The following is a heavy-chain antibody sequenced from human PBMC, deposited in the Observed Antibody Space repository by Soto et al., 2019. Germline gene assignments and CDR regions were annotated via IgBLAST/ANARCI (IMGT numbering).Heavy chain of an antibody. CDR1: GGSFSGFY. CDR2: INHSGTT. CDR3: PSRGWVFDY. J-gene: IGHJ4*02. V-gene: IGHV4-34*01. Sequence: SETLSLTCAVYGGSFSGFYWRWIRQPPGKGLEWSGEINHSGTTNYNPSLKSRLTMSVDASKNQLSLKLSSVTAADMSVYYCPSRGWVFDYWGRGSLVTLSS. D-gene: IGHD1-26*01.